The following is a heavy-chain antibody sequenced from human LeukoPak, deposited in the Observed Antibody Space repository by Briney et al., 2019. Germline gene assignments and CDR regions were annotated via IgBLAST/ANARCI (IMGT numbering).Heavy chain of an antibody. J-gene: IGHJ4*02. D-gene: IGHD2-15*01. CDR3: AREGGGKVGFGY. Sequence: SETLSLTCTVSGGSISSSSYYWGWIRQPPGKGLEWIGSIYYSGSTYYNPSLKSRVTISVDTSKNQFSLKLSSVTAADTAVYYCAREGGGKVGFGYWGQGTLVTVSS. V-gene: IGHV4-39*07. CDR2: IYYSGST. CDR1: GGSISSSSYY.